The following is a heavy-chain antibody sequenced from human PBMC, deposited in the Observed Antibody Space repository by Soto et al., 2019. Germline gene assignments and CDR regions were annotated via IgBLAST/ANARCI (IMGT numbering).Heavy chain of an antibody. J-gene: IGHJ4*02. Sequence: QVQLVESGGGVVQPGRSLRLSCAASGFTFSSYGMHWVRQAPGKGLEWVAVIWYDGSNKYYADSVKGRFTISRDNSKNTLYLQMNSLRAEETAVYYCERDEAILWFGELVDYWGKGTLVTVSS. CDR1: GFTFSSYG. CDR2: IWYDGSNK. CDR3: ERDEAILWFGELVDY. D-gene: IGHD3-10*01. V-gene: IGHV3-33*01.